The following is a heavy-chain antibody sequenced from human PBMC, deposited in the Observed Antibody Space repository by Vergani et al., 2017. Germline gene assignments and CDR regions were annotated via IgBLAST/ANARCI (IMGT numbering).Heavy chain of an antibody. CDR2: IYYSGST. Sequence: QVQLQESGPGLVKPSQTLSLTCTVSGGSISSYYWSWIRQPPGKGLEWIGYIYYSGSTNYNPSLKSRVTISVDTSTNQFSLKLSSVTAADTAVYYCASGYCSSTSCYAFAFDIWGQGTMVTVSS. D-gene: IGHD2-2*01. V-gene: IGHV4-59*01. J-gene: IGHJ3*02. CDR1: GGSISSYY. CDR3: ASGYCSSTSCYAFAFDI.